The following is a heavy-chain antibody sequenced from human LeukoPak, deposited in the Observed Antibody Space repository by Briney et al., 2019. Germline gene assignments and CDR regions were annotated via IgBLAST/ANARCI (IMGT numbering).Heavy chain of an antibody. Sequence: PPGGSLRLSCAASGFTFSSYGMHWVRQAPGKGLEWVAVISYDGSNKYYADSVKGRFTISRDNSKNTLYLQMNSLRAEDMAVYYCAKDRLGALYYYDSSGYYRFDYWGQGTLVTVSS. CDR2: ISYDGSNK. D-gene: IGHD3-22*01. CDR3: AKDRLGALYYYDSSGYYRFDY. V-gene: IGHV3-30*18. J-gene: IGHJ4*02. CDR1: GFTFSSYG.